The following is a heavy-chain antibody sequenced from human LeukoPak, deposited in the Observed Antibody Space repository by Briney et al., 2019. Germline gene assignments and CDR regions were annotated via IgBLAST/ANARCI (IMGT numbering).Heavy chain of an antibody. V-gene: IGHV4-34*01. CDR1: GGSFSGYY. CDR2: INHSGST. D-gene: IGHD6-13*01. J-gene: IGHJ5*02. CDR3: ATRPDIAATGPGWFDP. Sequence: SETLSLTCAVYGGSFSGYYWSWIRQPPGKGLEWIWEINHSGSTNYNSSLKSRVTISVDTSKNQFSLKLNSVTAADTAVYYCATRPDIAATGPGWFDPWGQGTLVTVSS.